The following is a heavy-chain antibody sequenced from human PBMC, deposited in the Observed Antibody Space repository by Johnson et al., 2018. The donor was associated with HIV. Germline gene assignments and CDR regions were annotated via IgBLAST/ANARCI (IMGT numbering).Heavy chain of an antibody. CDR3: AKERAYIRTFDI. CDR1: GFTFSSYA. V-gene: IGHV3-23*04. D-gene: IGHD5-18*01. Sequence: VQLVESGGGLVKPGGSLRLSCAASGFTFSSYAMSWVRQAPGKGLEWVSGINWNGGSTGYADSVKGRFTISRDNAKNTLYLQMNSLRAEDTAVYYCAKERAYIRTFDIWGQGTLVTVSS. CDR2: INWNGGST. J-gene: IGHJ3*02.